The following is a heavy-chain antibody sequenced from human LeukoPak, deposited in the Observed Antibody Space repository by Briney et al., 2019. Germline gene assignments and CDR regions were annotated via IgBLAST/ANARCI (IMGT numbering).Heavy chain of an antibody. D-gene: IGHD3-22*01. Sequence: ASVKVSCKASGYTFTSYGISWVRWAPGQGLEWMGWINVYNGNTNYAQKFQGRVTVTTDTSTSTAYMELRSLRSDDTAVYYCARSYYDSSGYYTYYFDYWGQGTLVTVSS. J-gene: IGHJ4*02. CDR1: GYTFTSYG. V-gene: IGHV1-18*01. CDR3: ARSYYDSSGYYTYYFDY. CDR2: INVYNGNT.